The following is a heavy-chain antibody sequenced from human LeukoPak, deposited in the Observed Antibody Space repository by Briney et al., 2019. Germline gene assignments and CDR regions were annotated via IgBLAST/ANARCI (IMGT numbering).Heavy chain of an antibody. CDR3: AKDTSYADYYGMDV. CDR2: ISGSGGST. D-gene: IGHD2-2*01. J-gene: IGHJ6*02. CDR1: GFTFSSYA. V-gene: IGHV3-23*01. Sequence: PGGSLRLSCAASGFTFSSYAMSWVRQAPGRGLEGVSAISGSGGSTNYADSVKGRFAISRDNSKNTLYLQMNSLRAEDTAVFYCAKDTSYADYYGMDVWGQGTTVTVSS.